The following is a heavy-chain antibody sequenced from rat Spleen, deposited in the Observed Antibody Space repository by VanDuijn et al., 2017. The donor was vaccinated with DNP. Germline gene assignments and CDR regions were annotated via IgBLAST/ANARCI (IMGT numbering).Heavy chain of an antibody. J-gene: IGHJ2*01. CDR3: ARDSRDYGSYVDYFDY. CDR1: GFTFNNYW. CDR2: ISSSGGST. D-gene: IGHD1-8*01. V-gene: IGHV5-31*01. Sequence: EVQLVESGGGLVQPGKSLKLSCEASGFTFNNYWMTWIRQVPGKGLEWVASISSSGGSTYYPDSVKGRFTISRDNAKNTLYLQMNSLRSEDTATYYCARDSRDYGSYVDYFDYWGQGVMVTVSS.